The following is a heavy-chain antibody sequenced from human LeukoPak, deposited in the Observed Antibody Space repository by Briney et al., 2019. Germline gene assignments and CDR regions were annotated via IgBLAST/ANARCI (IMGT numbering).Heavy chain of an antibody. J-gene: IGHJ4*02. V-gene: IGHV3-48*02. CDR3: VGDPDALDF. CDR2: IRSSGSPR. Sequence: GGSLRLSCKASGFTFSTYSMNWVRQAPGKRLEWVSYIRSSGSPRYYADSVKGRFTISRDDARSSLYLQMDNLRDEDTAVYYCVGDPDALDFWGQGTLVTVSP. CDR1: GFTFSTYS.